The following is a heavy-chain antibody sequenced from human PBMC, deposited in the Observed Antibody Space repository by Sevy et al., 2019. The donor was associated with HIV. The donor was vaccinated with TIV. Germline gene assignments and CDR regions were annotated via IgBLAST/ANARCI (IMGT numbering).Heavy chain of an antibody. Sequence: GGSLRLSCAASGFTVSSNYMSWVRQAPGKGLEWVSVIYSGGSTYYADSVKGRFTISRDNSKNTLYLQMNSLRAEDTAVYYCARAPRGAVGSYYYYMDVWGKGTTVTVSS. CDR1: GFTVSSNY. V-gene: IGHV3-66*02. CDR2: IYSGGST. D-gene: IGHD6-19*01. CDR3: ARAPRGAVGSYYYYMDV. J-gene: IGHJ6*03.